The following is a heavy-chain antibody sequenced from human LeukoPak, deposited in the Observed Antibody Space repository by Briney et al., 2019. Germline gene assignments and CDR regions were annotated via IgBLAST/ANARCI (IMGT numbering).Heavy chain of an antibody. J-gene: IGHJ4*02. CDR2: ISGSGGST. V-gene: IGHV3-23*01. CDR1: GFTFSSYA. D-gene: IGHD3-3*01. CDR3: AKVDGITIFEVFDY. Sequence: GGSLRLSGAASGFTFSSYAMRWVRQAPGKGLEWVSAISGSGGSTYYADSVKGRFTISRDNSKNTLYLQMNSLRAEDTAVYYCAKVDGITIFEVFDYWGQGTLVTVSS.